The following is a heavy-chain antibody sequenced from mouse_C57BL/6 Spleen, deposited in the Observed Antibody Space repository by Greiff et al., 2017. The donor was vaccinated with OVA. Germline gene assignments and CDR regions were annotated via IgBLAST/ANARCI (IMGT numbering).Heavy chain of an antibody. CDR1: GFNITDYY. J-gene: IGHJ1*03. Sequence: VQLQQSGAELVKPGASVKLSCTASGFNITDYYMHWVKQRTEQGLAWIGRIDPEDGETKYAPKFQGKATITADTSSNTAYLQLSSLTSEDTAVYYCARSEDWDWYFDVWGTGTTVTVSS. V-gene: IGHV14-2*01. D-gene: IGHD4-1*01. CDR2: IDPEDGET. CDR3: ARSEDWDWYFDV.